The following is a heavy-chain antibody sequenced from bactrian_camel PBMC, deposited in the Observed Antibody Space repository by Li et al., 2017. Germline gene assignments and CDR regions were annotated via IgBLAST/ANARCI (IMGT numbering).Heavy chain of an antibody. V-gene: IGHV3S53*01. CDR2: VDGTGNT. D-gene: IGHD5*01. Sequence: HVQLVESGGASVQTGGSLRLSCAFSGNTRNTHCMAWFRQAPGKEREGVAFVDGTGNTAVVDSVKGRFTISKDDAKYTLYLQMNNLEPEDTATYYCAVDDRWGGTYCKSGHWSAANFRNWGQGTQVTVS. CDR3: AVDDRWGGTYCKSGHWSAANFRN. CDR1: GNTRNTHC. J-gene: IGHJ6*01.